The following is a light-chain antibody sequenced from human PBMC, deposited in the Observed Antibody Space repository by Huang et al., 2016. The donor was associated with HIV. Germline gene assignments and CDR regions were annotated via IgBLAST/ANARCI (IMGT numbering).Light chain of an antibody. CDR1: QSVRSN. J-gene: IGKJ2*01. CDR3: QQYSDGYT. Sequence: ETVITQSPVTLSVSPGERATLSCRASQSVRSNLAWYQQRHGQAPRLLIYDTSTRATGIPARLSGSGSGTEFTLTISGVQSEDFAVYYCQQYSDGYTFGQGTKVDVK. CDR2: DTS. V-gene: IGKV3-15*01.